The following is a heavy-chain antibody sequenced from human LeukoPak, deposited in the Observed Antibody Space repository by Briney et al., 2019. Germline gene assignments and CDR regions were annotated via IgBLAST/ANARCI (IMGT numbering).Heavy chain of an antibody. CDR1: GYTFTSYD. CDR2: MNPNSGNT. V-gene: IGHV1-8*01. D-gene: IGHD6-13*01. Sequence: ASVKVSCKASGYTFTSYDINWVRQATGQGLEWMGWMNPNSGNTGYAQKFQGRVTITTDESTSTAYMELSSLRSEDTAVYYCAKGIAAAGFDYWGQGTLVTVSS. CDR3: AKGIAAAGFDY. J-gene: IGHJ4*02.